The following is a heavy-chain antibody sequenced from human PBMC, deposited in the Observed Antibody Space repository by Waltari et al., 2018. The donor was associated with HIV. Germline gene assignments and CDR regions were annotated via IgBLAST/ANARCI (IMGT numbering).Heavy chain of an antibody. J-gene: IGHJ2*01. CDR1: GGSLTGNY. V-gene: IGHV4-34*01. CDR2: INHSGTV. Sequence: QVELQQWGGGLVLKPSETLSLACALSGGSLTGNYWSWIRQGPGKGPEWIGKINHSGTVNYKPSLRRRITISFDMPSNQLSLRLTSVTAADSAAYYCARWRGHFDVWGRGTLVTVS. CDR3: ARWRGHFDV. D-gene: IGHD3-3*01.